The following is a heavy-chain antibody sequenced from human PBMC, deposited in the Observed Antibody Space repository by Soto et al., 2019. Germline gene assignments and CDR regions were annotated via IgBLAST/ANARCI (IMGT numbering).Heavy chain of an antibody. Sequence: QVQLVQSGAEVKKPGSSVRVSCKASGGTFSNYSINWVRQAPGQGLEWMGGIIPIFDTTRFAQKFQGRVRITAAESTSTASMPLRSLRSAAPAVYYCARHVVVGLLSTNRGVACFDPWGQGTLVTVSS. J-gene: IGHJ5*02. D-gene: IGHD2-15*01. CDR2: IIPIFDTT. CDR3: ARHVVVGLLSTNRGVACFDP. CDR1: GGTFSNYS. V-gene: IGHV1-69*01.